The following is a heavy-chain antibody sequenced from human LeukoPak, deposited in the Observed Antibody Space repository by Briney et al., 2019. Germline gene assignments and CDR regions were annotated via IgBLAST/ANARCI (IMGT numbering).Heavy chain of an antibody. D-gene: IGHD3-22*01. Sequence: GASVKVSCKASGGTFSSYAISWVRQAPGQGLEWMGGIIPIFGTANYAQKFQGRVTITTDESTSTAYMELSSLRSEDTAVYYCARGAYYDSSGLLDYWGQGTLVTVSS. CDR2: IIPIFGTA. J-gene: IGHJ4*02. CDR1: GGTFSSYA. CDR3: ARGAYYDSSGLLDY. V-gene: IGHV1-69*05.